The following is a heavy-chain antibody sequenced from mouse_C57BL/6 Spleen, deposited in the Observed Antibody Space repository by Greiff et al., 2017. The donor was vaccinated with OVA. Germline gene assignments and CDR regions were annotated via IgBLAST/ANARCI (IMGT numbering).Heavy chain of an antibody. CDR2: IDPETGGT. Sequence: VQLQQSGAELVRPGASVTLSCKASGYTFTDYEMHWVKQTPVHGLEWIGAIDPETGGTAYNQKFKGKAILTADKSSSTAYMELRSLTSEDSAVYYCTRSGLGGDWYVDVWGTGTTVTVSS. J-gene: IGHJ1*03. CDR1: GYTFTDYE. D-gene: IGHD4-1*01. V-gene: IGHV1-15*01. CDR3: TRSGLGGDWYVDV.